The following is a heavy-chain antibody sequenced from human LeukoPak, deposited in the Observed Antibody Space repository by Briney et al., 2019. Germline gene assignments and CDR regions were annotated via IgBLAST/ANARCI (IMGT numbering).Heavy chain of an antibody. D-gene: IGHD2-15*01. V-gene: IGHV3-7*03. CDR3: ARGSDSPYDHTFDY. CDR2: MNQDGSEK. CDR1: GFTFSSYS. Sequence: GGSLRLSCAASGFTFSSYSMNWVRQAPGKGLEWVANMNQDGSEKNYVDSVKGRFTISRDNTKNSLFLQMDSLRAEDTAFYYCARGSDSPYDHTFDYWGQGTLVTVSS. J-gene: IGHJ4*02.